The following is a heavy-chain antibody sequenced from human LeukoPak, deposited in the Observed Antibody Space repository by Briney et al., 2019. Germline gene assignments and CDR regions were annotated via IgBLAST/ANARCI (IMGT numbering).Heavy chain of an antibody. CDR1: GYTFTSYD. Sequence: GASVKVSCKASGYTFTSYDINWVRQATGQGLEWMGWMNPNSGNTGYAQKFQGRVTITRNTSISTAYMELSSLRSEDTAVYYCARGLTTSDYYGSGSYHKNDYYYYMDVWGKGTTVTISS. CDR2: MNPNSGNT. J-gene: IGHJ6*03. D-gene: IGHD3-10*01. V-gene: IGHV1-8*03. CDR3: ARGLTTSDYYGSGSYHKNDYYYYMDV.